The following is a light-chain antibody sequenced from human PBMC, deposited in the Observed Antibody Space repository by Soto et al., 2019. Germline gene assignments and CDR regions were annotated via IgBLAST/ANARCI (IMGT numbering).Light chain of an antibody. CDR2: GAS. CDR3: QQYGRSPRVT. J-gene: IGKJ4*01. Sequence: EIVLTQSPGTLSLSPGERATLSCRASQSVSSSYLAWYQQKPGQAPRLLIYGASSRATGIPDRFSGSGSGTDVTLTISRREPEDFAVYYWQQYGRSPRVTFGGGTKVEIK. CDR1: QSVSSSY. V-gene: IGKV3-20*01.